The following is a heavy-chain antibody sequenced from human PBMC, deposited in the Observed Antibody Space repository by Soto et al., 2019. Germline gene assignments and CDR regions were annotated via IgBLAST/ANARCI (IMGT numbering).Heavy chain of an antibody. V-gene: IGHV3-30-3*01. CDR3: ASGEYDSSSIPSGFDY. CDR1: GFTFSSYA. D-gene: IGHD3-22*01. Sequence: GGSLRLSCAASGFTFSSYAMHWVRQAPGKGLEWAAVISYDGSNKYYADSVKGRFTISRDNSKNTLYLQMNSLRAEDTAVYYCASGEYDSSSIPSGFDYWGQGTLVTVSS. J-gene: IGHJ4*02. CDR2: ISYDGSNK.